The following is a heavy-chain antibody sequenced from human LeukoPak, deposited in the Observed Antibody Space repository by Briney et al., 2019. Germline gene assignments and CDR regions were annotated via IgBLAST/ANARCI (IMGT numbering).Heavy chain of an antibody. CDR3: ARARTTVTGNYYYGMDV. D-gene: IGHD4-17*01. J-gene: IGHJ6*02. CDR2: ISYDGSNK. V-gene: IGHV3-30*03. CDR1: GFTFSSYG. Sequence: GGSLRLSCAASGFTFSSYGMHWVRQAPGKGLEWVAVISYDGSNKYYADSVKGRFTISRDNSKNTLYLQMNSLRAEDTAVYYCARARTTVTGNYYYGMDVWGQGTTVTVSS.